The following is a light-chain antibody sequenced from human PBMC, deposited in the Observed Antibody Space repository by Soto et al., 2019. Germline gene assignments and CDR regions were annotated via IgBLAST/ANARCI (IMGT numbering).Light chain of an antibody. CDR1: QSVSRSY. J-gene: IGKJ5*01. CDR2: GAF. V-gene: IGKV3D-20*02. Sequence: EIVLTQSPGTLPLSPGERATLFSRASQSVSRSYLVWYQQKTGQPPRLLIYGAFNRATGIPDRFSGIRSGTEFTLTINRLQSEDSEVYYCQQHNQWPITFGQGTRLEIK. CDR3: QQHNQWPIT.